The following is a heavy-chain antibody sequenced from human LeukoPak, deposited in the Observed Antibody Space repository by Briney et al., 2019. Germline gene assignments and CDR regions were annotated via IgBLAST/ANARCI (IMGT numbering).Heavy chain of an antibody. CDR1: GDSISSSSNY. CDR3: ARRGTSGWAYYFDF. J-gene: IGHJ4*02. CDR2: VYRGGST. V-gene: IGHV4-39*01. Sequence: SETLSLTCDVSGDSISSSSNYWGWVRHLPGKGLEWIGSVYRGGSTYYNPSLKSRVTISVDTSKNQFTLNLTSVTAADTAVYHCARRGTSGWAYYFDFWGPGSLLTVSS. D-gene: IGHD6-19*01.